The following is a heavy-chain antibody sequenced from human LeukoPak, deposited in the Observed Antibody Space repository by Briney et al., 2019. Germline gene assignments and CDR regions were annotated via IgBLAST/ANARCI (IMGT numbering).Heavy chain of an antibody. CDR1: GFTFSSYA. V-gene: IGHV3-64*04. CDR2: ISSNGGST. CDR3: AKVDRGGSGSYLPFDY. J-gene: IGHJ4*02. Sequence: KPGGSLRLSCSASGFTFSSYAMHWVRQAPGKGLEYVSAISSNGGSTYYADSVKGRFTISRDNSKNTLYLQMNSLRAEDTAVYYCAKVDRGGSGSYLPFDYWGQGTLVTVSS. D-gene: IGHD3-10*01.